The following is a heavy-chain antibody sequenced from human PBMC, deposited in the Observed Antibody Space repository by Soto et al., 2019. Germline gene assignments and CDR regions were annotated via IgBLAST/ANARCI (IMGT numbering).Heavy chain of an antibody. CDR1: GYTFTSYG. V-gene: IGHV1-18*01. D-gene: IGHD3-10*01. CDR3: AREMVRGVGSDY. J-gene: IGHJ4*02. Sequence: QVQLVQSGAEVKKPGASVKVSCKASGYTFTSYGISWVRQAPGQGLEWMGWSSTYDGNTKYTQKLQGRVTMTNDTATSTAYMELRGLRSDDRAVFYCAREMVRGVGSDYWGQGTLVTVSS. CDR2: SSTYDGNT.